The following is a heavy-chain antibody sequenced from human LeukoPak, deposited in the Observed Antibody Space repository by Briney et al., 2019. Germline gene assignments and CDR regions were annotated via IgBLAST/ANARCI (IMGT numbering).Heavy chain of an antibody. J-gene: IGHJ4*02. CDR1: GFTFSSYW. Sequence: PGGSLRLSCAASGFTFSSYWMHWVRQAPGKGLVWVSRISSDGSSTTYADSVKGRFTISRDNAKNTLYLQMNSLRAEDTAVYYCAGGYSGSYRVDYWGQGTLVTVSS. D-gene: IGHD1-26*01. CDR3: AGGYSGSYRVDY. V-gene: IGHV3-74*01. CDR2: ISSDGSST.